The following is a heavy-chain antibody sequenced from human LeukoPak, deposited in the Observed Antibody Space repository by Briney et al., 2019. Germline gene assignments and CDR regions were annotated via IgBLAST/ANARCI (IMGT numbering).Heavy chain of an antibody. CDR2: IIPIFGTA. V-gene: IGHV1-69*13. J-gene: IGHJ6*03. Sequence: SVKVSCKASGGTFSSYAISWVRQAPGQGLEWMGGIIPIFGTANYAQKFQGRVTITADESTSTAYMELSSLRSEDTAVYYCARTGYCTNGVCYAHYYYYYMDVWGKGTTVTVSS. CDR1: GGTFSSYA. CDR3: ARTGYCTNGVCYAHYYYYYMDV. D-gene: IGHD2-8*01.